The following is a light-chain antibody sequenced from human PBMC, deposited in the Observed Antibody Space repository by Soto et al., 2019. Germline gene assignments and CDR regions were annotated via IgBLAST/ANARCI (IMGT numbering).Light chain of an antibody. J-gene: IGKJ1*01. CDR1: QSLRSGD. CDR2: GAS. Sequence: PVEIATLCCIASQSLRSGDLACYQQIPGQAPGLLIYGASSRATGIPDGFSGSGSGTDFNLTVSRLAPEDFAVYYCHQYGTSPRTFGQGTKVDI. V-gene: IGKV3-20*01. CDR3: HQYGTSPRT.